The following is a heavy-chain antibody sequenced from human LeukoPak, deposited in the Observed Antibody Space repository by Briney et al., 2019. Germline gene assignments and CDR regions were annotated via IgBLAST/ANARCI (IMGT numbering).Heavy chain of an antibody. J-gene: IGHJ5*02. CDR3: ARKRIAAAGNNWFDP. Sequence: PGGSLRLSCAASGFTFSSYAMHWVRQAPGKGLEWVAVISYDGSNKYYADSVKGRFTISRDNSKNTLYLQMNSLRAEDTAVYYCARKRIAAAGNNWFDPWGQGTLVTVSS. V-gene: IGHV3-30*01. CDR1: GFTFSSYA. D-gene: IGHD6-13*01. CDR2: ISYDGSNK.